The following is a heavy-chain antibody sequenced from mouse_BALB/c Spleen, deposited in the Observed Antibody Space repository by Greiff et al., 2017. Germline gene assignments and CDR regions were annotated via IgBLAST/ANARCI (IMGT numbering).Heavy chain of an antibody. CDR3: ARAHYGRSLPYYAMDY. Sequence: EVQLQQSGAELVKPGASVKLSCTASGFNIKDTYMHWVKQRPEQGLEWIGRIDPANGNTKYDPKFQGKATITADTSSNTAYLQLSSLTSEDTAVYYCARAHYGRSLPYYAMDYWGQGTSVTVSS. D-gene: IGHD1-1*01. CDR1: GFNIKDTY. CDR2: IDPANGNT. V-gene: IGHV14-3*02. J-gene: IGHJ4*01.